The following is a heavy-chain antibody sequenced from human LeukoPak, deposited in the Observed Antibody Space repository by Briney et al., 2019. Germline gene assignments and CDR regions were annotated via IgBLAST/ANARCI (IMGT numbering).Heavy chain of an antibody. CDR3: AKKRDAFDI. Sequence: GGSLRLSCAASGFTFSDYYMSWIRQAPGKRPEWVSSLTDSGGTTYYVDSVKGRFTISRDNSKNTLYLHMNSLRAEDTAMYYCAKKRDAFDIWGQGTVVAVSS. D-gene: IGHD5-24*01. V-gene: IGHV3-23*01. J-gene: IGHJ3*02. CDR2: LTDSGGTT. CDR1: GFTFSDYY.